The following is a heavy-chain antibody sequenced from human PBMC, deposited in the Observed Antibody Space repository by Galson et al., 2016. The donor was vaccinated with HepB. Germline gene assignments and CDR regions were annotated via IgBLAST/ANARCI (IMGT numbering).Heavy chain of an antibody. V-gene: IGHV1-46*01. CDR3: ARDFDWNYGCY. D-gene: IGHD1-7*01. CDR2: INPNGGST. Sequence: SVKVSCKASGYTFTSYYIHWVRQAPGQGLEWMGIINPNGGSTTYAQKFHGRVALTRETSTSTVYMELSSVRSEDTAVYYCARDFDWNYGCYWGQGTLVTVSS. CDR1: GYTFTSYY. J-gene: IGHJ4*02.